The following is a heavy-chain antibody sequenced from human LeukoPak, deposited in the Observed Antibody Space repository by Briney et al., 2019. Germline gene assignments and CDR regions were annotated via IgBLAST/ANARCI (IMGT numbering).Heavy chain of an antibody. J-gene: IGHJ5*02. CDR2: INPNSGGT. V-gene: IGHV1-2*02. CDR1: GYTFTGYY. D-gene: IGHD6-19*01. Sequence: VASVKVSCKASGYTFTGYYMHWVRQAPGQGLEWMGWINPNSGGTNYAQKFQGRVTMTRDTSISTAYMELGRLRSDDTAVYYCARDKGRIAVAGRLNWFDPWGQGTLVTVSS. CDR3: ARDKGRIAVAGRLNWFDP.